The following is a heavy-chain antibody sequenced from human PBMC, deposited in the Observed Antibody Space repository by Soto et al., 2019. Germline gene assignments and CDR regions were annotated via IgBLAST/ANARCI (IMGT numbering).Heavy chain of an antibody. CDR2: IYWDDDK. Sequence: QITLKESGPPLVKPTQTLTLTCTFSGFSLSTSGVGVGWIRQPPGKALEWLALIYWDDDKRYSPSLKSRLTITKDTSKNQVVLTMTNMDPVDTATYYCAHSSTSMTTVTNWFDPWGQGTLVTVSS. CDR1: GFSLSTSGVG. J-gene: IGHJ5*02. D-gene: IGHD4-4*01. CDR3: AHSSTSMTTVTNWFDP. V-gene: IGHV2-5*02.